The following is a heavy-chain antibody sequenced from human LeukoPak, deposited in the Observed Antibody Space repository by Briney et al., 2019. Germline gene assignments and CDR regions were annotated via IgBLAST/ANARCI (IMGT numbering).Heavy chain of an antibody. Sequence: GGSLRLSCAASGFTFSSYSMNWVRQAPGKGLEWVLYISSSSSTIYYADSVKGRFTISRDNAKNSLYLQMNSLRDEDTAVYYCARRSPEFRGYYDFWSGPSYYGMDVWGQGTTVTVSS. D-gene: IGHD3-3*01. V-gene: IGHV3-48*02. CDR3: ARRSPEFRGYYDFWSGPSYYGMDV. CDR1: GFTFSSYS. J-gene: IGHJ6*02. CDR2: ISSSSSTI.